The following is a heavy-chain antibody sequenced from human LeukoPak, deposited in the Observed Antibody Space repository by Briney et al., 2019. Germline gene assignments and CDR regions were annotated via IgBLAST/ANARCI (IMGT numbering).Heavy chain of an antibody. CDR1: GFTFSSYG. CDR2: ISSSSNIM. CDR3: ARGAQWPY. Sequence: GGSLRLSCAASGFTFSSYGTNWVRQAPGKGLEWVSYISSSSNIMNYADSVKGRFTTSRDNAKNSLYLQMNSLRAEDTAVYYCARGAQWPYWGQGTLVTVSS. D-gene: IGHD6-19*01. V-gene: IGHV3-48*01. J-gene: IGHJ4*02.